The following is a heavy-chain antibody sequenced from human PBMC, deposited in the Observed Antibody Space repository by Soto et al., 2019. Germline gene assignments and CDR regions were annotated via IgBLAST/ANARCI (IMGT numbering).Heavy chain of an antibody. CDR2: IVVGSGNT. D-gene: IGHD3-22*01. Sequence: ASVKVSCKASGFTFTSSAVQWVRQARGQRLEWIGWIVVGSGNTNYAQKFQERVTITRDMSTSTAYMELSSLRSEDTAVYYCAADVAYYDSSGYSPYWGQGTLVTVSS. CDR1: GFTFTSSA. V-gene: IGHV1-58*01. J-gene: IGHJ4*02. CDR3: AADVAYYDSSGYSPY.